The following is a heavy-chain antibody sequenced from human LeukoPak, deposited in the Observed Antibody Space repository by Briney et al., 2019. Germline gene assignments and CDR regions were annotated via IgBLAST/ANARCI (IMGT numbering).Heavy chain of an antibody. J-gene: IGHJ4*02. D-gene: IGHD6-13*01. CDR3: ARRPGYSSSWYHDY. CDR2: IIPIFGTA. CDR1: GGTFSSYA. Sequence: SVKVSCKASGGTFSSYAISWVRQAPGQGLEWMGGIIPIFGTANYAQKFQGRVTITADESTSTAYIELSSLRPEDTAVYYCARRPGYSSSWYHDYWGQGTLVTVSS. V-gene: IGHV1-69*13.